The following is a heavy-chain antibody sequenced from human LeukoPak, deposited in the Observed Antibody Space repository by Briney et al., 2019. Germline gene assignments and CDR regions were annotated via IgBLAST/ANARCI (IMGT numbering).Heavy chain of an antibody. J-gene: IGHJ6*03. V-gene: IGHV4-34*01. Sequence: PSETLSLTCAVYGGSFSGYYWSWIRQPPGKGLEWIGEINHSGSTNYNPSLKSRVTISVDTSKNQFSLKLSSVTAADTAVYYCARVHYDGYYYYYYMDVWGKGTTVTISS. CDR3: ARVHYDGYYYYYYMDV. D-gene: IGHD3-3*01. CDR1: GGSFSGYY. CDR2: INHSGST.